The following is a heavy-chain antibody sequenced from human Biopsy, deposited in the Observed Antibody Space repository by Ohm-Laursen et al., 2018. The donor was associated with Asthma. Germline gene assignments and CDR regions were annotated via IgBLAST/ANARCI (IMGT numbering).Heavy chain of an antibody. CDR1: GFVFRSHA. V-gene: IGHV3-33*08. J-gene: IGHJ4*01. D-gene: IGHD3-10*01. CDR3: ARDFTIGSGSPFHF. CDR2: VSYDGGVV. Sequence: SLRLSCSAPGFVFRSHAMHWVRQAPGKGLEWVAVVSYDGGVVHYADSMKGRFTISRDNAKSSLHLQMSSLRAEDTAVYFCARDFTIGSGSPFHFWGPGTLVTVSS.